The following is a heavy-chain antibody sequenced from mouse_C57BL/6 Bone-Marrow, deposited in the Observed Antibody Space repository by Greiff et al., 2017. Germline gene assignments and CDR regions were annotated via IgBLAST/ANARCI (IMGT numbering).Heavy chain of an antibody. J-gene: IGHJ3*01. D-gene: IGHD2-3*01. V-gene: IGHV1-54*01. CDR2: INPGSGGT. Sequence: VQLKESGAELVRPGTSVKVSCKASGYAFTNYLIEWVKQRPGQGLEWIGVINPGSGGTNYNEKFKGKATLTADKSSSTAYMQLSSLTSEDSAVYFCARGGWLLPWFAYWGQGTLVTVSA. CDR3: ARGGWLLPWFAY. CDR1: GYAFTNYL.